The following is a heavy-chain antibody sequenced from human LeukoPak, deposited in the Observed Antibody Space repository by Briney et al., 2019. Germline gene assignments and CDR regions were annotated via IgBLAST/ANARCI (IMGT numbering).Heavy chain of an antibody. CDR3: ARDSHDFWSGYLDY. CDR2: IKQDGSEK. D-gene: IGHD3-3*01. Sequence: GGSLRLSCAASGFTFSSYWMSWVRQAPGKGLEWVANIKQDGSEKYYVDSVKGRFTISRDNAKNSLYLQMNSLGAEDTAVYYCARDSHDFWSGYLDYWGQGTLVTVSS. V-gene: IGHV3-7*01. CDR1: GFTFSSYW. J-gene: IGHJ4*02.